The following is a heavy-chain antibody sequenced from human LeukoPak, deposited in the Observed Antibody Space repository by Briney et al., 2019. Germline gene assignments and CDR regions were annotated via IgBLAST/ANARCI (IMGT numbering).Heavy chain of an antibody. D-gene: IGHD3-22*01. CDR2: IYYSGST. CDR1: GGSISSGGYY. J-gene: IGHJ4*02. Sequence: SQTLSLTCTVSGGSISSGGYYWIWIRQHPGKGLEWIVYIYYSGSTYYNPSLKSRVTISVDTSKNQFSLKLSSVTAADTAVYYCASGGAHYYDSSGSAGYFDYWGQGTLVTVSS. CDR3: ASGGAHYYDSSGSAGYFDY. V-gene: IGHV4-31*03.